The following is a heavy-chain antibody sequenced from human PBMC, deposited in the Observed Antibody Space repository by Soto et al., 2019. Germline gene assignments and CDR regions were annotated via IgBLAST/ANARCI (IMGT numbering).Heavy chain of an antibody. J-gene: IGHJ6*02. CDR2: IYYSGST. V-gene: IGHV4-59*01. Sequence: PSETLSLTCTVSGGSISSYYWSWIRQPPGKGLEWIGYIYYSGSTNYNPSLKSRVTISVDTSKNQFSLKLSSVTAADTAVYYCARDKAVSCSTDVAGYYYYGMDVWGQGTTVTVSS. CDR3: ARDKAVSCSTDVAGYYYYGMDV. CDR1: GGSISSYY. D-gene: IGHD2-15*01.